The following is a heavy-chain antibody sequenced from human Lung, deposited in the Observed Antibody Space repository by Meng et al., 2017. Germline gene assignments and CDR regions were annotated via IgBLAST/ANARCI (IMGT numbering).Heavy chain of an antibody. D-gene: IGHD4-11*01. CDR3: ARGPTTMAHDFDY. CDR1: GGSFSDYY. V-gene: IGHV4-34*01. Sequence: VQLQPWGAGLLKPSETLSLTCVVSGGSFSDYYWSWIRQPPGKGLEWIGEINHSGSTNYNPSLESQATISVDTSQNNLSLKLSSVTAADSAVYYCARGPTTMAHDFDYWGQGTLVTVSS. J-gene: IGHJ4*02. CDR2: INHSGST.